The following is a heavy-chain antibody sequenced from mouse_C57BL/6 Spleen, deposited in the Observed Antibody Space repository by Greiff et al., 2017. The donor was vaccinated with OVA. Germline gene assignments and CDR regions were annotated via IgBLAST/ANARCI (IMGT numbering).Heavy chain of an antibody. V-gene: IGHV7-3*01. CDR3: ARSKYSNYYYAMDY. Sequence: DVKLVESGGGLVQPGGSLSLSCAASGFTFTDYYMSWVRQPPGKALEWLGFIRNKANGYTTEYSASVKGRFTISRDNSQSILYLQMNALRAEDSATYYCARSKYSNYYYAMDYWGQGTSVTVSS. CDR2: IRNKANGYTT. D-gene: IGHD2-5*01. J-gene: IGHJ4*01. CDR1: GFTFTDYY.